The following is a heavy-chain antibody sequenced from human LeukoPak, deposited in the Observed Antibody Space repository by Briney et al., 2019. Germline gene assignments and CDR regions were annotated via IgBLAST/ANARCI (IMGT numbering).Heavy chain of an antibody. CDR1: GDSLSKYF. V-gene: IGHV4-59*01. J-gene: IGHJ3*02. D-gene: IGHD1-1*01. CDR2: IHYSGST. Sequence: PSETLSLTCSVSGDSLSKYFWSRIRQSPGKGLEWIGYIHYSGSTNYNPSLKNRVTMSVDTSKNQFSLKLNSVTAAATAVYYCARFQYKAAFDIWGQGTMVTVSS. CDR3: ARFQYKAAFDI.